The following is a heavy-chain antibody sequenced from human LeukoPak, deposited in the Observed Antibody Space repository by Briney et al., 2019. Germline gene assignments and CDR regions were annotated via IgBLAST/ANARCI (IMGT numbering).Heavy chain of an antibody. D-gene: IGHD2-2*01. Sequence: GESLKISCKGSGYSFTGYWIGWVRQMPGKGLEWMGIIYPGDFDTRYSPSFQGQVTISADKSISTAYLQWSSLQAPDTAMYYCARLLGGGPAATPFDYWGQGTLVTVSS. V-gene: IGHV5-51*01. J-gene: IGHJ4*02. CDR3: ARLLGGGPAATPFDY. CDR2: IYPGDFDT. CDR1: GYSFTGYW.